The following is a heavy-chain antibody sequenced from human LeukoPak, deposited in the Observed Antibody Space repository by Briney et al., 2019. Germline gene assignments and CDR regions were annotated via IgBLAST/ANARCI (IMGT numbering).Heavy chain of an antibody. CDR2: IYTSGST. CDR3: AGEGYGDYVRYFAY. J-gene: IGHJ4*02. D-gene: IGHD4-17*01. Sequence: PSETLSLTCTVSGGSISSYYWSWIRQPAGKGLEWIGRIYTSGSTNYNPSLKSQVTISVDKSKNQFSLKLSSVTAADTAVYYCAGEGYGDYVRYFAYWGQGTLVTV. V-gene: IGHV4-4*07. CDR1: GGSISSYY.